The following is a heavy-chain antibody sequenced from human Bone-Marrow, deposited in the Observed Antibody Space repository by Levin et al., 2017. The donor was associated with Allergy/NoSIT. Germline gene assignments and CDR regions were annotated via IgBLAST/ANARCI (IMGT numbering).Heavy chain of an antibody. V-gene: IGHV4-61*02. CDR2: IYTSGST. CDR1: GCSISSGNYY. J-gene: IGHJ6*03. Sequence: PSETLSLTCTVSGCSISSGNYYWSWIRQPAGERLEWIGRIYTSGSTNYNPSLNSRVTISPDTSKNQFSLKLTSVTAAETAVDYGAGVGHVRESSGTSWDSFSYYYMDVWGKGTTVTVSS. CDR3: AGVGHVRESSGTSWDSFSYYYMDV. D-gene: IGHD6-13*01.